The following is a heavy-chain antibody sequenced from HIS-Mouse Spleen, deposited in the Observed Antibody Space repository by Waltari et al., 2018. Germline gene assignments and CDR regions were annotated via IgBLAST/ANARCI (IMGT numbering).Heavy chain of an antibody. CDR3: AREIPYSSSWYDWYFDL. CDR1: CGSISSSSYY. Sequence: QLQLQESGPGLVKPSETLSLTCTVSCGSISSSSYYWGWIRQPPGKGVEWIGSIDYSGSTYYNPSLKSRVTISVDTSKNQFSRKLSSVTAADTAVYYCAREIPYSSSWYDWYFDLWGRGTLVTVSS. J-gene: IGHJ2*01. D-gene: IGHD6-13*01. CDR2: IDYSGST. V-gene: IGHV4-39*07.